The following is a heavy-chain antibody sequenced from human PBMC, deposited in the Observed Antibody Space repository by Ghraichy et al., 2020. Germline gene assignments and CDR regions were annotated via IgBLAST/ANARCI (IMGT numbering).Heavy chain of an antibody. CDR1: GFTFSSYS. CDR3: AKSIAVATFDY. Sequence: GESLNISCAASGFTFSSYSMNWVRQAPGKGLEWVSSISSSSSYIYYADSVKGRFTISRDNAKNSLYLQMNSLRAEDTAVYYCAKSIAVATFDYWGQGTLVTVSS. V-gene: IGHV3-21*01. CDR2: ISSSSSYI. J-gene: IGHJ4*02. D-gene: IGHD6-19*01.